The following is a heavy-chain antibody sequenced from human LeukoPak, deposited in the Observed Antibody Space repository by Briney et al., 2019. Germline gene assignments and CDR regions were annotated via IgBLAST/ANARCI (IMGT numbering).Heavy chain of an antibody. Sequence: GGSLRLSCAASGFTVSSNYMNWVRQAPGKGLEWVSVIYSDGDTYSPDSVKGRFIISRDNSKNTLYLQMNSLRAEDTAVYFCAREGAPYGDFDYWGQGTLVTVSS. V-gene: IGHV3-53*01. CDR2: IYSDGDT. D-gene: IGHD4-17*01. CDR1: GFTVSSNY. J-gene: IGHJ4*02. CDR3: AREGAPYGDFDY.